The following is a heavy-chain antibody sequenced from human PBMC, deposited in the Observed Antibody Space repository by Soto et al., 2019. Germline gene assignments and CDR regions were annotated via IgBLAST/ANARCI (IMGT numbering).Heavy chain of an antibody. V-gene: IGHV1-3*01. CDR2: INAGNGNT. CDR3: ARGYSYGYYSEDAFDI. J-gene: IGHJ3*02. D-gene: IGHD5-18*01. CDR1: GYTFTSYA. Sequence: ASVKVSCKASGYTFTSYAMHWVRQAPGQRLEWMGWINAGNGNTKYSQKFQGRVTITRDTSASTAYMELSSLRSEDTAVYYCARGYSYGYYSEDAFDIWGQGTMVTVSS.